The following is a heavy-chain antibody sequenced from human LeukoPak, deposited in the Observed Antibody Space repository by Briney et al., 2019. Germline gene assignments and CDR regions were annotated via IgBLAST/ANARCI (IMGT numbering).Heavy chain of an antibody. CDR3: ARDLLFQSSGYRPCDT. CDR2: IKEDGSEE. Sequence: GGSLRLSCVASGFTFRNHWMTWVRQAPGKGLDWVAKIKEDGSEEWFADSVRGRFTIYRDNARNSVFLQMNRLRSEDTAVYYCARDLLFQSSGYRPCDTWGRGTLVSVSS. V-gene: IGHV3-7*01. CDR1: GFTFRNHW. J-gene: IGHJ5*02. D-gene: IGHD3-22*01.